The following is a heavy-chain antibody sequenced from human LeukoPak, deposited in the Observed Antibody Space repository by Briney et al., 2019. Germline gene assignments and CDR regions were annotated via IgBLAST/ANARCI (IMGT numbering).Heavy chain of an antibody. J-gene: IGHJ4*02. V-gene: IGHV1-18*01. D-gene: IGHD3-10*01. CDR1: GYTFTSYG. Sequence: ASVKVSCKASGYTFTSYGISWVRQAPGQGLEWMGWISAYNGNTNYAQKLQGRVTMTTDTSTSTAYMELRNLRSDDTAVYYCARVLLWFGESLMNFDYWGQGTLVTVSS. CDR3: ARVLLWFGESLMNFDY. CDR2: ISAYNGNT.